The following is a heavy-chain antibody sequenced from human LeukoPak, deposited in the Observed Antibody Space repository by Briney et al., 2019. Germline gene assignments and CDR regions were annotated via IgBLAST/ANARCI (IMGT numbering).Heavy chain of an antibody. CDR2: ISSSSSYI. V-gene: IGHV3-21*01. D-gene: IGHD2-2*01. Sequence: GGSLRLSCAASGFTFSSYSMNWVRQAPGKGLEWVSSISSSSSYIYYADSVKGRFTISRDNAKNSLYLQMNSLRAEDTAVYYCARMGVVVVPAAERGAGSYYYYGMDVWGQGTTVTVSS. CDR3: ARMGVVVVPAAERGAGSYYYYGMDV. J-gene: IGHJ6*02. CDR1: GFTFSSYS.